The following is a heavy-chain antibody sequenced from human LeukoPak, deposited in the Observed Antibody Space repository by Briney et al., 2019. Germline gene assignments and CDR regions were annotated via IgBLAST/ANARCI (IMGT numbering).Heavy chain of an antibody. Sequence: GASVKVSCKASGYTFTGYYMHWVRQAPGQGLEWMGRINPNSGGKNYAQKFQGRVTMTRDTSISPAYMELSRLSSDNTAVYYGARGYCSGGTCYLVENWFDPWGQGTLVTVSS. J-gene: IGHJ5*02. V-gene: IGHV1-2*06. CDR2: INPNSGGK. D-gene: IGHD2-15*01. CDR1: GYTFTGYY. CDR3: ARGYCSGGTCYLVENWFDP.